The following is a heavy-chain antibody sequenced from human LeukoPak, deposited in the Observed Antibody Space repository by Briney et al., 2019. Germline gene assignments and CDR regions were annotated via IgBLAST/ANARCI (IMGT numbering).Heavy chain of an antibody. CDR2: IYPGDSNT. CDR3: ARIQGIAAADIRNYYFDY. CDR1: GYSFTSYW. J-gene: IGHJ4*02. V-gene: IGHV5-51*01. D-gene: IGHD6-13*01. Sequence: GESLKISCKGSGYSFTSYWIGWVRQMPGKGLEWMGIIYPGDSNTRYSPSFQGQVTISADKSISTGYLQWSSLKASDTAMYYCARIQGIAAADIRNYYFDYWGQGTLVTVSS.